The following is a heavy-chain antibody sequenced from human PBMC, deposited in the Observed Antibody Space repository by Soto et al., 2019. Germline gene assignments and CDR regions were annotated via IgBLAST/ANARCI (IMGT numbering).Heavy chain of an antibody. CDR2: ISSSSSYI. D-gene: IGHD3-22*01. Sequence: GGSLRLSCAASGFTFSSYSMNWVRQAPGKGLEWVSSISSSSSYIYYADSVKGRFTISRDNAKNSLYLQMNSLRAEDTAVYYCARDFPPPNYYDSSGSPDYWGQGTLVTVSS. CDR3: ARDFPPPNYYDSSGSPDY. J-gene: IGHJ4*02. CDR1: GFTFSSYS. V-gene: IGHV3-21*01.